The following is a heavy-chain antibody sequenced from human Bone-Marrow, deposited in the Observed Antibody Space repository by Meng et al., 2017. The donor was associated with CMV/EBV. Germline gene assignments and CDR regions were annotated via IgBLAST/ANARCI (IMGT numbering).Heavy chain of an antibody. Sequence: GGSLRLSCAASGFTFSSYEMNWVRQAPGKGLEWVSYISSSGSTIYYADSVKGRFTISRDNAKNSLYLQMNSLRAEDTAVYYCARVGIAARLGWFDPWGQGTLVTVSS. V-gene: IGHV3-48*03. D-gene: IGHD6-6*01. CDR3: ARVGIAARLGWFDP. CDR1: GFTFSSYE. CDR2: ISSSGSTI. J-gene: IGHJ5*02.